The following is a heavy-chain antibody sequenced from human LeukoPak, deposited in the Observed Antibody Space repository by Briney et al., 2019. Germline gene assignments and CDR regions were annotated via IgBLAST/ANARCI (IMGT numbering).Heavy chain of an antibody. J-gene: IGHJ6*03. D-gene: IGHD2-2*01. CDR1: GFTLDDYG. V-gene: IGHV3-20*04. CDR2: SNWNGGST. CDR3: ARLAEYQLLGQDYYYYYMDV. Sequence: GGSLGLSCAASGFTLDDYGMSWVRQAPGKGLEWVSGSNWNGGSTGYADSVKGRFTISRDNAKNSLYLQMNSLRAEDTALYYCARLAEYQLLGQDYYYYYMDVWGKGTTVTVSS.